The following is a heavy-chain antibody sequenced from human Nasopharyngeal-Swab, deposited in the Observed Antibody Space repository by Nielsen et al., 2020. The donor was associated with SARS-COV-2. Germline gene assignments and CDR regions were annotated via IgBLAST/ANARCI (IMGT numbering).Heavy chain of an antibody. CDR2: INTNTGNP. CDR1: GYTFTSYA. J-gene: IGHJ5*02. D-gene: IGHD2-2*02. CDR3: ARDQRYCSSTSCYMGGGWFDP. Sequence: ASVKVSCKASGYTFTSYAMNWVRQAPGQGLEGMGWINTNTGNPTYAQGFTGRFVFSLDTSVSTAYLQISSLKAEDTAVYYCARDQRYCSSTSCYMGGGWFDPWGQGTLVTVSS. V-gene: IGHV7-4-1*02.